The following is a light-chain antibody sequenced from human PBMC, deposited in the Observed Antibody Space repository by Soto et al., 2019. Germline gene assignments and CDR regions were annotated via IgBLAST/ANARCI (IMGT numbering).Light chain of an antibody. CDR3: SSYGGSNNFV. Sequence: QSALAQPPSASGSPGQSVTISCTGTSSDVGGYNFVSWYQHFPGKAPKLIIYEVTKRPSGVPDRFSGSKSGNTASLTVSGLQTDDEADYYCSSYGGSNNFVFGTGTKLTVL. J-gene: IGLJ1*01. CDR2: EVT. CDR1: SSDVGGYNF. V-gene: IGLV2-8*01.